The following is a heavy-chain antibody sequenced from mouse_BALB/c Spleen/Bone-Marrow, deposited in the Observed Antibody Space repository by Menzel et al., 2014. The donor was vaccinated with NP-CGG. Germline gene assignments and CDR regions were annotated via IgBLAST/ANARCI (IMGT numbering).Heavy chain of an antibody. CDR3: TRQRNWDHYAMDY. D-gene: IGHD4-1*01. J-gene: IGHJ4*01. CDR1: GFTFSTYG. CDR2: ISSGGGYT. V-gene: IGHV5-6*01. Sequence: EVKLVESGGDLVKPGGSLKLSCAAPGFTFSTYGMSWVRQTPDKRLEWVATISSGGGYTYYPDSVKGRFTISRDNANNTLYLQMSSLKSEDTAMYYCTRQRNWDHYAMDYWGQGTSVTVS.